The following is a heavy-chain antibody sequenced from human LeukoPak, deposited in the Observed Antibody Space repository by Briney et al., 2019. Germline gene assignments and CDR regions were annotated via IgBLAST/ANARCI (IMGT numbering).Heavy chain of an antibody. J-gene: IGHJ4*02. CDR2: INPNSGGT. CDR1: GYTFTGYY. V-gene: IGHV1-2*02. CDR3: ARVADIVVVPAALSTFIDYSDY. D-gene: IGHD2-2*01. Sequence: ASVKVSCKASGYTFTGYYMHWVRQAPGQGLEWMGWINPNSGGTNYAQKFQGRVTMTRDTSISTAYMELSRLRSDDTAVYYRARVADIVVVPAALSTFIDYSDYWGQGTLVTVSS.